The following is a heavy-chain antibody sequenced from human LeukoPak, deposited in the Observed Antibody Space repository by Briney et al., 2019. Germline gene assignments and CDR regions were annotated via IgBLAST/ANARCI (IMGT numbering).Heavy chain of an antibody. J-gene: IGHJ4*02. CDR2: FDPEDGET. D-gene: IGHD2-15*01. CDR1: GYTLTELS. V-gene: IGHV1-24*01. Sequence: ASVKVSCKVSGYTLTELSMHWVRQAPGKGLEWKGGFDPEDGETIYAQKFQGRVTMTEDTSTDTAYMELSSLRSEDTAVYYCALYGSGGSCYSYFDYWGQGTLVTVSS. CDR3: ALYGSGGSCYSYFDY.